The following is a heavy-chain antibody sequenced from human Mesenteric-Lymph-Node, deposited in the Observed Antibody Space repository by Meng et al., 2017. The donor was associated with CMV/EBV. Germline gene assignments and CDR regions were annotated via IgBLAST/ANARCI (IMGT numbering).Heavy chain of an antibody. CDR3: ARGYSGSYRAAFDY. J-gene: IGHJ4*02. CDR1: GFTFDDYA. Sequence: GESLKISCAASGFTFDDYAMHWVRQAPGKGLEWVSLINWNGGSTGYADSVKGRFTISRDNAKNSLYLQMNSLRAEDTALYYCARGYSGSYRAAFDYWGQGTLVTVSS. D-gene: IGHD1-26*01. V-gene: IGHV3-20*04. CDR2: INWNGGST.